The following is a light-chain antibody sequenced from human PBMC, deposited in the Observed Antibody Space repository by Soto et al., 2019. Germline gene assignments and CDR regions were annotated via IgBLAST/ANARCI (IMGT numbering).Light chain of an antibody. CDR2: GAS. V-gene: IGKV3-11*01. CDR1: QSVSSY. Sequence: EIVLTQSPATLSLSPGERATLSCRASQSVSSYLAWYQQKPGQPPRLLIYGASNRATGIPARFSGSGSGTDFTLTISSLEPEDSAVYYCQQRSNWPPLTFGGGTKVEIK. J-gene: IGKJ4*01. CDR3: QQRSNWPPLT.